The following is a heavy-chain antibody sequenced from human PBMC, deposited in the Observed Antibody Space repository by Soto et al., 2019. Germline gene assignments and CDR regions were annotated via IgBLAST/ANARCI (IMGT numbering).Heavy chain of an antibody. CDR2: IYYSGST. Sequence: PSETLSLTCTVSGGSISSGDYYWSWIRQPPGKGLEWIGYIYYSGSTYYNPSLKSRVTISVDTSKNQFSLKLSSVTAADTAVYYCARDQILNYYYYGMDVWGQGTTVTV. D-gene: IGHD3-9*01. CDR1: GGSISSGDYY. J-gene: IGHJ6*02. CDR3: ARDQILNYYYYGMDV. V-gene: IGHV4-30-4*01.